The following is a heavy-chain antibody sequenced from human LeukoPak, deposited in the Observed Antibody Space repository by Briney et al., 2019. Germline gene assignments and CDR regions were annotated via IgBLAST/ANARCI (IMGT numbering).Heavy chain of an antibody. CDR3: ARDNYDFWSGYHNWFDP. CDR2: INPNRGGT. Sequence: ASVKVSCKASGYTFTGYYMHWVRQAPGQGLEWMGWINPNRGGTNYAQKFQGRVTMTRDTSISTAYMELSRLRSDDTAVYYCARDNYDFWSGYHNWFDPWGQGTLVTVSS. CDR1: GYTFTGYY. D-gene: IGHD3-3*01. V-gene: IGHV1-2*02. J-gene: IGHJ5*02.